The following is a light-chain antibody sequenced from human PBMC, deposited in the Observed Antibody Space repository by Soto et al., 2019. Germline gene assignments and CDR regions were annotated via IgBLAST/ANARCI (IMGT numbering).Light chain of an antibody. Sequence: QSVLTQPASVSGSPGQSITISCTGTSSDVGSYNLVSWYQQHPCKAPKLMIYEGSKRPSGVSNRFSGSKSGNTASLTISGLQAEDEADYYCCSYAGSFVFGGGTKLTVL. V-gene: IGLV2-23*01. J-gene: IGLJ2*01. CDR3: CSYAGSFV. CDR1: SSDVGSYNL. CDR2: EGS.